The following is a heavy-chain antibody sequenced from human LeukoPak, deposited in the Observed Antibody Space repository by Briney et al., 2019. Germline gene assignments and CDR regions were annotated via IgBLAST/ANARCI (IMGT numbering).Heavy chain of an antibody. D-gene: IGHD1-1*01. CDR2: IDPNSGNT. CDR3: EREMRPSTTNRVAY. Sequence: ASVKVSCKAPGDISTVPWIHSGRQAPGQGLEWMGFIDPNSGNTNYAQKFQGRVTMTRDTSINTAYMELNGLTGDDTPVYYCEREMRPSTTNRVAYWGQGTLVTVSS. J-gene: IGHJ4*02. CDR1: GDISTVPW. V-gene: IGHV1-2*02.